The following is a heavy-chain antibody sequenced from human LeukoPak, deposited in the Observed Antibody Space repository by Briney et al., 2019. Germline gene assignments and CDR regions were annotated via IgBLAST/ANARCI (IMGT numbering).Heavy chain of an antibody. CDR3: ARSRGIVVVVAVGFDC. CDR2: INPNSGGT. Sequence: ASVKVSCKASGYTFTGYYMHWVRQAPGQGLEWMGWINPNSGGTNYAQKFQGRVTMTRDTSISTAYMELSRLRSDDTAVYYCARSRGIVVVVAVGFDCWGQGTLVTVSS. J-gene: IGHJ4*02. V-gene: IGHV1-2*02. D-gene: IGHD2-15*01. CDR1: GYTFTGYY.